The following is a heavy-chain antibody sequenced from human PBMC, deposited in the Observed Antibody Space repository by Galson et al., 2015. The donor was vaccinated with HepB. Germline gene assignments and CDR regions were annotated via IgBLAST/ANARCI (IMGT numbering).Heavy chain of an antibody. CDR1: GYTFTSYY. J-gene: IGHJ5*02. D-gene: IGHD3-10*01. Sequence: SVKVSCKASGYTFTSYYMHWVRQAPGQGLEWMGIINPSGGSTSYAQKFQGRVTMTRDTSTSTVYMELSSLRSEDTAVYYCARAQLPLWFGELLGWFDPWGQGTLVTVSS. V-gene: IGHV1-46*01. CDR2: INPSGGST. CDR3: ARAQLPLWFGELLGWFDP.